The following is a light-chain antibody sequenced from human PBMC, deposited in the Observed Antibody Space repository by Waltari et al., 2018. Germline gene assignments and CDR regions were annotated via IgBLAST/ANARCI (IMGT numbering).Light chain of an antibody. CDR1: QTISSNY. Sequence: ESVLTQSPGTLSLSPGERATLSCRATQTISSNYLAWYQQKPGQAPRLLIYGASTRATGIPDRFSGRGFGTDFTLTISRLEPEDFAVYYCQQYGSSPLTFGPGTTVDIK. V-gene: IGKV3-20*01. J-gene: IGKJ3*01. CDR2: GAS. CDR3: QQYGSSPLT.